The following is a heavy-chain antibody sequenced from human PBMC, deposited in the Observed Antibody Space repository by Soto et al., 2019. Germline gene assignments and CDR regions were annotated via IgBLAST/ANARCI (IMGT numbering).Heavy chain of an antibody. CDR3: ARGARSGEDAFDI. J-gene: IGHJ3*02. D-gene: IGHD3-3*01. CDR1: GFTFSDYY. V-gene: IGHV3-11*01. Sequence: GGSLRLSCAASGFTFSDYYMSWIRQAPGKGLEWVSYIRDSGSTRYYADSVKGRFTISRDNAKNSLYLQMNSLRAEDTAVYYCARGARSGEDAFDIWGQGTMVTVSS. CDR2: IRDSGSTR.